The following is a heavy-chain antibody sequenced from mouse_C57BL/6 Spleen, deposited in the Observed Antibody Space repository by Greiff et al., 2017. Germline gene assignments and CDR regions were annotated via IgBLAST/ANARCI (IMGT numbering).Heavy chain of an antibody. CDR2: IDPSDRET. Sequence: QVQLKQPGAELVRPGSSVKLSCKASGYTFTSYWMHWVKQRPIQGLEGIGNIDPSDRETHYTQKFKDKATLTVDKSSSTAYMQRSSLTSEDSAVYYCARRRIYYAMDYWGQGTSVTVSS. J-gene: IGHJ4*01. V-gene: IGHV1-52*01. CDR3: ARRRIYYAMDY. CDR1: GYTFTSYW.